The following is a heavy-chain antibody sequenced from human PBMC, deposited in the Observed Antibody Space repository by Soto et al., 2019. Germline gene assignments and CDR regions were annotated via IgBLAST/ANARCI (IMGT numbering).Heavy chain of an antibody. D-gene: IGHD3-22*01. J-gene: IGHJ4*02. CDR1: GFTFSSYS. CDR2: ISSSSSTI. CDR3: ARDDYPSYYDSSGYHFDY. Sequence: EVQLVESGGGLVQPGGSLRLSCAASGFTFSSYSMNWVRQAPGKGLEWVSYISSSSSTILYADSVKGRFTISRDNAKNSLYLQMNSLRAEDTAVYYCARDDYPSYYDSSGYHFDYWGQGTLVTVSS. V-gene: IGHV3-48*01.